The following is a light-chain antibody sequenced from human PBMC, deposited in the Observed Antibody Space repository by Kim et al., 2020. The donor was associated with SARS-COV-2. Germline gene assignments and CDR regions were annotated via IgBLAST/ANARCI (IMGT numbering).Light chain of an antibody. CDR2: EVN. CDR1: NSDIGAYDS. V-gene: IGLV2-8*01. Sequence: GQSVTISCPGTNSDIGAYDSVCWYQQHPGKAPKLIIYEVNKRPSGVVDRFSGSKSGNTASLTVSGLQAEDEADYYCSSDGGSNNLVFGGGTTLTVL. J-gene: IGLJ3*02. CDR3: SSDGGSNNLV.